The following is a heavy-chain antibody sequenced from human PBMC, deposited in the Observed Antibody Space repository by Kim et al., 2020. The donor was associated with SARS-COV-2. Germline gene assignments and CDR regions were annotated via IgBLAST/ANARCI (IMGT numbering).Heavy chain of an antibody. Sequence: PIFGTANYAQKFQGRVTITADESTSTAYMELSSLRSEDTAVYYCAGMIGPWGQGTLVTVSS. D-gene: IGHD3-22*01. CDR2: PIFGTA. CDR3: AGMIGP. J-gene: IGHJ5*02. V-gene: IGHV1-69*01.